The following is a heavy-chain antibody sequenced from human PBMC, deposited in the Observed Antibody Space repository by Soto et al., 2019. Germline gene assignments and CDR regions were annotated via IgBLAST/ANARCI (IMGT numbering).Heavy chain of an antibody. CDR2: ISYDGNNK. V-gene: IGHV3-30*18. J-gene: IGHJ4*02. Sequence: QVQLVESGGGEVQPGRSLRLSCAASGFTFSDYGMHWVRQAPGKGLEWVAVISYDGNNKYYADSVKGRFTISRDNSKNTLYLQMNSLRTEDTAVFYCVKDGGDSSAHFDNWGQGTLVTVSS. CDR1: GFTFSDYG. CDR3: VKDGGDSSAHFDN. D-gene: IGHD6-25*01.